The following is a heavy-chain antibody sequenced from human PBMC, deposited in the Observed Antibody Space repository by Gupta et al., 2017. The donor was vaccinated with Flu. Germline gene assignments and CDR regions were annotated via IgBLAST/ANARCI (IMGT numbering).Heavy chain of an antibody. V-gene: IGHV3-30-3*01. D-gene: IGHD3-22*01. J-gene: IGHJ4*02. CDR2: ISYDGSNK. CDR1: FTFSDYA. CDR3: ARYDSSTSFDY. Sequence: FTFSDYAMHWGRQAPGKGLEWVAVISYDGSNKYHRDSVKGRFTISRDNSKNTLYLQMNSLRAEDTAVYYCARYDSSTSFDYWGQGTLVSVSS.